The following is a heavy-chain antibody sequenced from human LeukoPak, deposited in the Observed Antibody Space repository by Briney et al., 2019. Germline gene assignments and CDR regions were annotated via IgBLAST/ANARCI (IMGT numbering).Heavy chain of an antibody. CDR1: GFTFSSYG. D-gene: IGHD5-18*01. CDR2: ISYDGSNK. CDR3: AKDLRATAMVMYYGMDV. J-gene: IGHJ6*02. Sequence: PGRSLRLSCAASGFTFSSYGMHWVRQAPGKGLEWVAVISYDGSNKYYADSVKGRFTISRDNSKNTLYLQMNSLRAEDTAVYYCAKDLRATAMVMYYGMDVWGQGTAVTVSS. V-gene: IGHV3-30*18.